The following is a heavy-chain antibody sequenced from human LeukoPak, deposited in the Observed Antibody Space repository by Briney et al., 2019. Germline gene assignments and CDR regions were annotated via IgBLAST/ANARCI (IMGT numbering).Heavy chain of an antibody. CDR3: ARERYDSSGYCDY. CDR1: GGTFSSYA. Sequence: AASVKVSCKASGGTFSSYAISWVRQAPGQGLEWMGRIIPILGIANYAQKFQGRVTITADESTSTAYMELSSLRSEDTAVYYCARERYDSSGYCDYWGQGTLVTVSS. D-gene: IGHD3-22*01. CDR2: IIPILGIA. V-gene: IGHV1-69*04. J-gene: IGHJ4*02.